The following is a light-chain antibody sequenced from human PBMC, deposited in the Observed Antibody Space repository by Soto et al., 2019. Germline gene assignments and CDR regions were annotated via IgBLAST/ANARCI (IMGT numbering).Light chain of an antibody. CDR3: ATWDSSLSAVV. V-gene: IGLV1-51*01. CDR1: SSNIGSNY. CDR2: DNS. J-gene: IGLJ2*01. Sequence: QSVLTQPPSVSAAPGQKVIISCSGSSSNIGSNYVSWYRQLPGTAPKLLIYDNSNRPSGIPDRFSGSKSGTSATLGITGLQTGDEADYCCATWDSSLSAVVFGGGTKVTVL.